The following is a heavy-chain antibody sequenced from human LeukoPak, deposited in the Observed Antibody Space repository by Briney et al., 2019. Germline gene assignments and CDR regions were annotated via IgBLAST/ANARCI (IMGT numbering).Heavy chain of an antibody. CDR1: GGSISSSNW. CDR3: ARESLGEKVAGDY. D-gene: IGHD6-19*01. Sequence: PSETLSLTCAVSGGSISSSNWWSWVRQPPGKGLEWVSVIYSGGSTYYADSVKGRFTISRDNSKNTLYLQMNSLRAEDTAVYYCARESLGEKVAGDYWGQGTLVTVSS. CDR2: IYSGGST. J-gene: IGHJ4*02. V-gene: IGHV3-66*01.